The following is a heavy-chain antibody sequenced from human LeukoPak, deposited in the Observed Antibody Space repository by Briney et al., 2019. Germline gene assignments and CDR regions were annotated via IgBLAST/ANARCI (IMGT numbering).Heavy chain of an antibody. CDR3: AKDAGLVAYSSGWIFDY. Sequence: GGSLRLSCAASGFTFSSYAMSWVRQAPGKGLEWVSAISGSGGSTYYADSVKGRFTISRDNSKNTLYLQMNSLRAEDTAVYYCAKDAGLVAYSSGWIFDYWGQGTLVTVSS. V-gene: IGHV3-23*01. J-gene: IGHJ4*02. CDR2: ISGSGGST. D-gene: IGHD6-19*01. CDR1: GFTFSSYA.